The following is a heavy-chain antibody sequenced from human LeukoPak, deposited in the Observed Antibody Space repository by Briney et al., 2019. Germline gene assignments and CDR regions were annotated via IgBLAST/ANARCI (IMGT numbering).Heavy chain of an antibody. Sequence: HPGGSLRLSCAASGFTVSSYYMNWVRQAPGKGLEWASVIYRGDSTYYADSVKGRFTNSRDNSKNTLYLQMNSLGAEDTAVYYCAREGHQLPYFDYWGQGTLVTVSS. CDR3: AREGHQLPYFDY. CDR1: GFTVSSYY. J-gene: IGHJ4*02. CDR2: IYRGDST. V-gene: IGHV3-53*01. D-gene: IGHD2-2*01.